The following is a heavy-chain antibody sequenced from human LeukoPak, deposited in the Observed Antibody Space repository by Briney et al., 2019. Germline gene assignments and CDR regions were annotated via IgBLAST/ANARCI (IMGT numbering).Heavy chain of an antibody. Sequence: PSETLSLTCTVHGGSFSGFYWSWIRQSPGKGLEWIGEISHTGNTNYNPSLKSRVTISVDRSTNQFSLKLSSVTAADTAVYYCARAWVVPAAHFDYWGQGTLVTVSS. D-gene: IGHD2-2*01. J-gene: IGHJ4*02. CDR3: ARAWVVPAAHFDY. CDR2: ISHTGNT. V-gene: IGHV4-34*01. CDR1: GGSFSGFY.